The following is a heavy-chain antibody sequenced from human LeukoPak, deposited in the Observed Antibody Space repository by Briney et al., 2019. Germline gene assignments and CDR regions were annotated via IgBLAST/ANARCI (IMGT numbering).Heavy chain of an antibody. V-gene: IGHV3-30-3*01. J-gene: IGHJ4*02. CDR2: ISYDGSNK. CDR1: GFTFSSYA. D-gene: IGHD3-22*01. Sequence: PGRSLRLSCAASGFTFSSYAMHWVRQAPGKGLEWVAVISYDGSNKYYADSVKGRFTISRDNSKNTLYLQMNSLRAEDTAVYYCAKDVYDSSGYLDYWGQGTLVTVSS. CDR3: AKDVYDSSGYLDY.